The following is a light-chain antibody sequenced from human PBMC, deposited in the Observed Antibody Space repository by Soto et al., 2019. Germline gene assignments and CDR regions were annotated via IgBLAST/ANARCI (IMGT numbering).Light chain of an antibody. CDR3: QQYGSSPLT. Sequence: IVMTQSPATLSVSPGERATLSCRASQSVSSNLAWYQQKPGQAPRLLIYGASTRAIGIPARFSGSGSGTEFTLTISSLQSEDFAVYYCQQYGSSPLTFGQGTKVDIK. CDR1: QSVSSN. V-gene: IGKV3-15*01. J-gene: IGKJ1*01. CDR2: GAS.